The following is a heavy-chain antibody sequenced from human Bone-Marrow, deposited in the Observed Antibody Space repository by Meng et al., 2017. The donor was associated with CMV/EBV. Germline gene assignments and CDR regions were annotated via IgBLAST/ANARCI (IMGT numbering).Heavy chain of an antibody. D-gene: IGHD3-3*01. CDR2: IRYDGSNK. J-gene: IGHJ4*02. CDR1: GFTFSSYG. Sequence: GGSLRLSCAASGFTFSSYGMHWVRQAPGKGLEWVAFIRYDGSNKYYADSVKGRFTISRDNSKNTLYLQMNSLRAEDTAVYYCAKDGDTDFWSGYTAYYFDYWGQGTLATVSS. CDR3: AKDGDTDFWSGYTAYYFDY. V-gene: IGHV3-30*02.